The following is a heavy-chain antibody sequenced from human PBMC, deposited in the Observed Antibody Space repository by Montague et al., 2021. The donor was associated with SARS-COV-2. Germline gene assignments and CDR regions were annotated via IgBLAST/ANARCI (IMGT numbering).Heavy chain of an antibody. CDR3: AHVGMAGSGGSCYPKIKDWYFDL. CDR1: GFSLSTSGVG. V-gene: IGHV2-5*02. J-gene: IGHJ2*01. D-gene: IGHD2-15*01. CDR2: IYWDDDK. Sequence: PALMKPTQTLTLTCTFSGFSLSTSGVGVGWIRQPPGKALEWLALIYWDDDKRYSPSLKSRLTITKDTSKNQVVLTMTNMDPVDTATYYCAHVGMAGSGGSCYPKIKDWYFDLWGRGTLVTVSP.